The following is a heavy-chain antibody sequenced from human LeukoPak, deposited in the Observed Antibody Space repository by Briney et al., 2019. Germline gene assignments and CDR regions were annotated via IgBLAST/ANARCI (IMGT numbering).Heavy chain of an antibody. D-gene: IGHD3-10*01. CDR1: GYIFTNDW. Sequence: GESLKISCKGSGYIFTNDWIGWVRQLPGKGLEWMGIIYPGDSDTRYSPSFQGQVTISADKSITTAYLQWNSLKASDTAMYYCARPELYYNAFDIWGQGTMVTVSS. V-gene: IGHV5-51*01. J-gene: IGHJ3*02. CDR3: ARPELYYNAFDI. CDR2: IYPGDSDT.